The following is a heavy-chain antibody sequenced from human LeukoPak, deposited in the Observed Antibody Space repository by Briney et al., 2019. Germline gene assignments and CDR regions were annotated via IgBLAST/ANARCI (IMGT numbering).Heavy chain of an antibody. CDR2: IKQDGSEK. CDR3: AREGAHCSSTSCYGLRAFDI. CDR1: GFTFSSYA. Sequence: GGSLRLSCAASGFTFSSYAMSWVRQLPGKGLEWVANIKQDGSEKYYVDSVRGRFTISRDNAKNSLYLQMNSLRVEDTAMYYCAREGAHCSSTSCYGLRAFDILGQETMVTVSS. D-gene: IGHD2-2*01. V-gene: IGHV3-7*01. J-gene: IGHJ3*02.